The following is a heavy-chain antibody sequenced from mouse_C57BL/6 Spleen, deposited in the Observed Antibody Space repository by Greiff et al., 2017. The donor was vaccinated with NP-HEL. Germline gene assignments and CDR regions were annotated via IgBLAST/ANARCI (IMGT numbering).Heavy chain of an antibody. CDR1: GYTFTSYW. J-gene: IGHJ2*01. CDR3: ARSWGPDYFDY. D-gene: IGHD3-3*01. CDR2: INPSRGST. V-gene: IGHV1-7*01. Sequence: VQLQQSGAELAKPGSSFPLSFPPSGYTFTSYWMHWVKQRPGQGLEWIGYINPSRGSTQYNQKFKDKATLTADKSSSTAYMQLSSLTYEDSAVYYWARSWGPDYFDYWGQGTTLTVSS.